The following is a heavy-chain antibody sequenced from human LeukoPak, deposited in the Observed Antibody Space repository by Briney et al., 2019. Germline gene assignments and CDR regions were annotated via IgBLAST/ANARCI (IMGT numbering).Heavy chain of an antibody. V-gene: IGHV3-30*07. CDR1: GFTFSSYA. D-gene: IGHD1-26*01. J-gene: IGHJ4*02. Sequence: PGRSLRLSCAVSGFTFSSYAMHWVRQAPGKGLEWVAVISYDGSNKYYADSVKGRFTISRDNSKSTLILQMNSLRVEDTALYYCTKRVKYGGTWDHFADWGQGTLVTVSS. CDR2: ISYDGSNK. CDR3: TKRVKYGGTWDHFAD.